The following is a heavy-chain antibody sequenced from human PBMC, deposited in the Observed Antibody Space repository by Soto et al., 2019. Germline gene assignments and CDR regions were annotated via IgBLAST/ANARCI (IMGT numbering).Heavy chain of an antibody. D-gene: IGHD3-10*01. CDR3: ARVGGFGATTIDY. CDR2: IYYSGST. CDR1: GGSISSGDYY. J-gene: IGHJ4*02. V-gene: IGHV4-30-4*01. Sequence: QVQLQESGPGLVKPSQTLSLTCTVSGGSISSGDYYWSWMRQPPGKGLEWIGYIYYSGSTYYNQSLKNRVTRSVATSKNKFSLKLSTATAADTAVYYCARVGGFGATTIDYWGQGTLVTVSS.